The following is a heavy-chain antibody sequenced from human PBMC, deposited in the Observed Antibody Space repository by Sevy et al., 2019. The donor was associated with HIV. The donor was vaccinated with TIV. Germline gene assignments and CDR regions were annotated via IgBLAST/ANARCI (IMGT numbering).Heavy chain of an antibody. CDR2: ISYIGTT. J-gene: IGHJ4*02. CDR3: ARLSIADCSGESCFSAGFDN. CDR1: GGSMSHYY. Sequence: SETLSLTCTVSGGSMSHYYWSWIRQPPGKGLEWIGHISYIGTTNYNPALKIRVIISLDTSTNQCSLRLSSVTGADTAVYYCARLSIADCSGESCFSAGFDNWGQGTLVTVSS. V-gene: IGHV4-59*01. D-gene: IGHD2-15*01.